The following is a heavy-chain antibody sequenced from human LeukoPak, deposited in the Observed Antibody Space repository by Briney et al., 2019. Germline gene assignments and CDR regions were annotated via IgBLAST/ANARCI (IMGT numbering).Heavy chain of an antibody. CDR3: ARAPYYESSGPL. CDR2: IHGGDGSGVTT. Sequence: GGSLRLSCAASGFTLYHYGMSWVRQAPGKRLEWVSSIHGGDGSGVTTFYADSVKGRFTISRDNSKNILYLQINSLRVEDTAVYFCARAPYYESSGPLWGLGTLVTVSS. D-gene: IGHD3-22*01. CDR1: GFTLYHYG. J-gene: IGHJ4*02. V-gene: IGHV3-23*01.